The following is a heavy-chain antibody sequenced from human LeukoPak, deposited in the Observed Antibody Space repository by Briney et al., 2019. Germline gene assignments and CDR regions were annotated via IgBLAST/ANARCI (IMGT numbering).Heavy chain of an antibody. CDR2: ISAYNGNT. CDR1: GHTFTSYG. CDR3: ARDLNVLRYFDWLLGDAFDI. V-gene: IGHV1-18*01. J-gene: IGHJ3*02. D-gene: IGHD3-9*01. Sequence: ASVKVSCKASGHTFTSYGISWVRQAPGQGLEWMGWISAYNGNTNYAQKLQGRVTMTTDTSTSTAYMELRSLRSDDTAVYYCARDLNVLRYFDWLLGDAFDIWGQGTMVTVSS.